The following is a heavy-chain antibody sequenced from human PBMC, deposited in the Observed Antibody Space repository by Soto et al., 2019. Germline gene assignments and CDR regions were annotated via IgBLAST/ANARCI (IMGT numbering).Heavy chain of an antibody. CDR1: GFTFDDHT. V-gene: IGHV3-43*01. Sequence: GGSLRLSCAGSGFTFDDHTMHWVRQAPGRGLEWVSLITWDAGSAFYADSVRGRFAISRDNSKNSLYLQMNSLRTEDSALYYCAKEKDRIFDYWGRGTPVTVSS. J-gene: IGHJ4*02. CDR3: AKEKDRIFDY. CDR2: ITWDAGSA.